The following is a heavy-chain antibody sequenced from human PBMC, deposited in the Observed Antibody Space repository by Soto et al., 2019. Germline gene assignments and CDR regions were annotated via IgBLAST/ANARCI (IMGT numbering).Heavy chain of an antibody. CDR1: GFTFSSYG. J-gene: IGHJ4*02. D-gene: IGHD6-19*01. V-gene: IGHV3-30*18. CDR2: ISYEGSNT. CDR3: AKDGNVYSSGWYAPSLDY. Sequence: QVQLVESGGGVVQPGRSLRLSCAASGFTFSSYGMHWVRKAPGKGLEWVAVISYEGSNTYYADSVKGRFTISRDNSKNTLYLQMNSLRAEDTAVYYCAKDGNVYSSGWYAPSLDYWGQGTLVTVSS.